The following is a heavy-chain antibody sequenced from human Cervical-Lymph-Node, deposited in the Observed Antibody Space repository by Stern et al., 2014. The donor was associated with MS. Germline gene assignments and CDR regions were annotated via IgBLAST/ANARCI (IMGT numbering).Heavy chain of an antibody. CDR2: INPSGDSA. D-gene: IGHD3/OR15-3a*01. V-gene: IGHV1-46*01. CDR1: GYTFTSHY. CDR3: ASGTGSKRPTGNY. J-gene: IGHJ4*02. Sequence: VQLVHSGAEVKKPGASVKVSCKASGYTFTSHYMHWVRQAPGQGLEWVGIINPSGDSASYAQKFQGRVTMTRDTSTSTVYMELSSLRSEDTAVYYCASGTGSKRPTGNYWGQGTLVTVSS.